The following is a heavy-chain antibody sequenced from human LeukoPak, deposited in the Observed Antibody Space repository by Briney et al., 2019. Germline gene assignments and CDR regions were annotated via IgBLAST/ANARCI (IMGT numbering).Heavy chain of an antibody. CDR2: IYPGGSDT. Sequence: GESLKISCEGSGYNYGIHWIAWVRPKPGQGLEWMGSIYPGGSDTRYSPSCQGQVTMSVDKANNTAYLQWSGLKASDAATYYCARRRRYCTSTTCYDDFFDYWGHGTLVSVSS. V-gene: IGHV5-51*01. CDR3: ARRRRYCTSTTCYDDFFDY. D-gene: IGHD2/OR15-2a*01. CDR1: GYNYGIHW. J-gene: IGHJ4*01.